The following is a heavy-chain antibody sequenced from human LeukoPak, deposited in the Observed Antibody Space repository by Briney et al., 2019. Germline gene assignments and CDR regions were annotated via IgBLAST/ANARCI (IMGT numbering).Heavy chain of an antibody. V-gene: IGHV3-23*01. CDR3: ARAPTHYDFWTPRGWSYMDV. Sequence: GGSLRLSCAASGFTFSSYAMSWVRQAPGKGLEWVSAISGSGGSTYYADSVKGRFTISRDNAKNSLYLQMNSLRAEDTAVYYCARAPTHYDFWTPRGWSYMDVWGKGTTVTVSS. CDR1: GFTFSSYA. J-gene: IGHJ6*03. D-gene: IGHD3-3*01. CDR2: ISGSGGST.